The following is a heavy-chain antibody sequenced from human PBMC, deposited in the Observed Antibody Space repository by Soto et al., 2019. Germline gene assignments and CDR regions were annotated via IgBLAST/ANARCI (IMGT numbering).Heavy chain of an antibody. CDR2: IYYSGST. Sequence: QLQLQESGPGLVKPSETLSLTCTVSGGSISSSSYYWGWIRQPPGKGLEWIGSIYYSGSTYYNPSLKSRVTISVDTSKNQFSLKLXXXTAXXTAVXYXXXXXXXAVAGTGDFDYWGQGTLVTVSS. CDR1: GGSISSSSYY. J-gene: IGHJ4*02. D-gene: IGHD6-19*01. CDR3: XXXXXXAVAGTGDFDY. V-gene: IGHV4-39*01.